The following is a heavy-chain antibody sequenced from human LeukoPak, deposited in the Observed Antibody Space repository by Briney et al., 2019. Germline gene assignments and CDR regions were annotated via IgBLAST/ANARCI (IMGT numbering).Heavy chain of an antibody. CDR1: GFTVSSNY. CDR3: ARDETPTNGYDSYDF. D-gene: IGHD5-12*01. V-gene: IGHV3-53*01. CDR2: IYSGGST. J-gene: IGHJ4*02. Sequence: GGSLRLSCAASGFTVSSNYMSWVRQAPGKGLEWVSVIYSGGSTYYADSVKGRFTISRDNSKNTLYLQMNSLRAEDTAVYYCARDETPTNGYDSYDFWGQGTLVTVST.